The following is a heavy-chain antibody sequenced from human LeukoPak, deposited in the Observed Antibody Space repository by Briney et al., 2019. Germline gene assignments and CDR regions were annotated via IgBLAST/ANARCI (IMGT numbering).Heavy chain of an antibody. V-gene: IGHV3-7*01. CDR3: ARDGVPGGRDV. CDR1: GFSFGSHW. D-gene: IGHD3-16*01. Sequence: PGESLRLSCAASGFSFGSHWMNWVRQAPGKGLEWVANINREGSDKNYVDSVKGRFTISRHNAKNSLYLQMNSLRVEDTAVYYCARDGVPGGRDVWGQGTTVTVS. J-gene: IGHJ6*02. CDR2: INREGSDK.